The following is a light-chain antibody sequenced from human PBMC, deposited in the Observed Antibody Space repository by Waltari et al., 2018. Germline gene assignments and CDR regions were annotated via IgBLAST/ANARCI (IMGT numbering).Light chain of an antibody. CDR3: QHYVRLPVT. V-gene: IGKV3-20*01. J-gene: IGKJ1*01. CDR2: GAS. Sequence: EIVLTQSPGTLSLSPGERVTLSCRASQSVSRALACYQQKPGQAPRLLLYGASTRATGIPDRFSGRGSGTDFSLTISRLEPEDFAVYYCQHYVRLPVTFGQGTKVEIK. CDR1: QSVSRA.